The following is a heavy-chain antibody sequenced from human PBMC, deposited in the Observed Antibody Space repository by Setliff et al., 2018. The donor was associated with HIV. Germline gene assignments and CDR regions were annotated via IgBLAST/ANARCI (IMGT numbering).Heavy chain of an antibody. CDR1: GGSVSSRGHY. D-gene: IGHD7-27*01. CDR2: IHYSGRT. V-gene: IGHV4-39*07. J-gene: IGHJ3*01. Sequence: PSETLSLTCSVSGGSVSSRGHYWGWIRQPPGYRLEWIGSIHYSGRTNYSPSLQSRVTMSVDLSKNEFSLKLNFVTAADTAVYFCARDYGGNWGSLDDAFEFWGPGTTVTVSS. CDR3: ARDYGGNWGSLDDAFEF.